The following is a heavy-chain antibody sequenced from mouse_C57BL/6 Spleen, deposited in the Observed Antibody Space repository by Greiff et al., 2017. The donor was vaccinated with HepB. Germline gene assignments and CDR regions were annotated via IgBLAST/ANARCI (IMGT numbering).Heavy chain of an antibody. D-gene: IGHD4-1*01. Sequence: QVQLQQSGAELVKPGASVKMTCKASGYTFTSYWITWVKQRPGQGLEWIGDIYPGSGSTNYNEKFKSKATLTVDTSSSTAYMQLSSLTSEDSAVYYCARSNWDSFDVWGTGTTVTVSS. CDR2: IYPGSGST. CDR1: GYTFTSYW. J-gene: IGHJ1*03. V-gene: IGHV1-55*01. CDR3: ARSNWDSFDV.